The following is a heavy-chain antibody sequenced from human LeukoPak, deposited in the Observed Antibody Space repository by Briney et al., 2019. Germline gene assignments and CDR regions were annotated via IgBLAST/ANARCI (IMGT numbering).Heavy chain of an antibody. Sequence: SQTLSLTCTVSGGSISSGGYYWSWIRQPPGKGLEWIGYIYHSGSTYYNPSLKSRVTISVDRSKNQFSLKLSSVTAADTAVYYCARDRRRGRTYYYDSSGSDYWGQGTLVTVSS. CDR2: IYHSGST. CDR3: ARDRRRGRTYYYDSSGSDY. D-gene: IGHD3-22*01. J-gene: IGHJ4*02. CDR1: GGSISSGGYY. V-gene: IGHV4-30-2*01.